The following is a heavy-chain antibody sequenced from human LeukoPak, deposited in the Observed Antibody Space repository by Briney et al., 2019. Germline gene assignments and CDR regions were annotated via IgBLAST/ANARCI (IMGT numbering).Heavy chain of an antibody. CDR1: GFTFSRYW. V-gene: IGHV3-7*01. CDR3: ARGSGQLGSDY. CDR2: IKQDGSDK. J-gene: IGHJ4*02. D-gene: IGHD7-27*01. Sequence: GGSLRLSCAASGFTFSRYWMSWVRQAPGKGLECVANIKQDGSDKYYVDSVKGRFTISRDNATNSLYLQMNSLRAEDTAVYYCARGSGQLGSDYWGQGTLVTVSS.